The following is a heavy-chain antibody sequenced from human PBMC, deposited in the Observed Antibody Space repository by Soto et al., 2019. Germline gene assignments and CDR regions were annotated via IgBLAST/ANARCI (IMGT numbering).Heavy chain of an antibody. V-gene: IGHV2-70*01. J-gene: IGHJ4*02. CDR3: ARILSRTYSSSPIDY. CDR1: GFSLSTSGMC. D-gene: IGHD6-6*01. CDR2: IDWDDDK. Sequence: SGPTLVNHTQTLTMTCTFSGFSLSTSGMCVSWIRQPPGKALEWLALIDWDDDKYYSTSLKTRLTISKDTSKNQVVLTMTNMDPVDTATYYCARILSRTYSSSPIDYWGQGTLVTVSS.